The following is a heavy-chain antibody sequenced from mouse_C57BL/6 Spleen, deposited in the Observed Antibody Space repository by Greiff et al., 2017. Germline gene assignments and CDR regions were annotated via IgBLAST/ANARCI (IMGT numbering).Heavy chain of an antibody. V-gene: IGHV1-15*01. CDR3: TREWITTVVGADY. CDR2: IDPETGGT. J-gene: IGHJ2*01. D-gene: IGHD1-1*01. Sequence: VKLVESGAELVRPGASVTLSCKASGYTFTDYEMHWVKQTPVHGLEWIGAIDPETGGTAYNQKFKGKAILTADKSSSTAYMELRSLTSEDSAVYYCTREWITTVVGADYWGRGTTLTVSS. CDR1: GYTFTDYE.